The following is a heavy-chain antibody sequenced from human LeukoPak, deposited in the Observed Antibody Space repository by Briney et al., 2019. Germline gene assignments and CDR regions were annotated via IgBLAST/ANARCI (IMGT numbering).Heavy chain of an antibody. D-gene: IGHD1-7*01. CDR1: GFTFSRYS. V-gene: IGHV3-21*04. CDR2: ISSGSSFM. CDR3: ARDDSAFRGTTDY. Sequence: GGSLRLSCAASGFTFSRYSMNWVRQAPGKGLEWVSSISSGSSFMYYADSVKGRFTISRDNAKNSLYLQMNSLRAEDTAVYYCARDDSAFRGTTDYWGQGTLVTVSS. J-gene: IGHJ4*02.